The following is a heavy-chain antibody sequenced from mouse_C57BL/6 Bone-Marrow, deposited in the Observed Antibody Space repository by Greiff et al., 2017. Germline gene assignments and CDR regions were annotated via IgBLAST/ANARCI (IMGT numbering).Heavy chain of an antibody. CDR1: GYTFTSYG. V-gene: IGHV1-81*01. D-gene: IGHD4-1*02. J-gene: IGHJ3*01. CDR2: IYPRSGNT. CDR3: AFQLGPWFAY. Sequence: VQLVESGAELARPGASVKLSCKASGYTFTSYGISWVKQRTGQGLEWIGEIYPRSGNTYYNEKFKGKATLTADKSSSTAYMELRSLTSEDSAVYFCAFQLGPWFAYWGQGTLVTVAA.